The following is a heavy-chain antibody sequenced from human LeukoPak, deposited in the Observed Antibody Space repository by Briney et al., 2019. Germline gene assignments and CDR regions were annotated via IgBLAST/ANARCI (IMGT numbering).Heavy chain of an antibody. CDR1: GGSISSGGYY. J-gene: IGHJ4*02. Sequence: PSQTLSLTCTVSGGSISSGGYYWSWIRQPPGKGLEWIGYIYHSGSTYYNPSLKSRVTISVDRSKNQFSLKLSSVTAADTAVYYCARDLSGYYFDYWGQGTLVTVSS. CDR3: ARDLSGYYFDY. D-gene: IGHD1-26*01. V-gene: IGHV4-30-2*01. CDR2: IYHSGST.